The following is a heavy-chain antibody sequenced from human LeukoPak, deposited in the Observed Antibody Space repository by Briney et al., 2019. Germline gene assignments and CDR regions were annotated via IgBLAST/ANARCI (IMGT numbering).Heavy chain of an antibody. Sequence: PGGSLRLSCAASGFTFSDYYMSWIRQAPGRGLEWVSYISNSGTTRYYADSVKGRVTISRDNAKNSLYLQMNSLRAEDTAVYYCAIDQTGIAVAATGWFDPWGQGTLVTVSS. CDR1: GFTFSDYY. D-gene: IGHD6-19*01. CDR3: AIDQTGIAVAATGWFDP. J-gene: IGHJ5*02. CDR2: ISNSGTTR. V-gene: IGHV3-11*04.